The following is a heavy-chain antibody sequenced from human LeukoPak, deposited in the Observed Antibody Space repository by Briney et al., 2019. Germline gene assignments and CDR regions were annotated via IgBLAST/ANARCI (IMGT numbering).Heavy chain of an antibody. CDR1: GFTFDDYA. J-gene: IGHJ5*02. V-gene: IGHV3-23*01. CDR3: AKAQYYDILTGPPGFDP. CDR2: ISGSGGST. D-gene: IGHD3-9*01. Sequence: GGSLRLSCAASGFTFDDYAMHWVRQAPGKGLEWVSAISGSGGSTYYADSVKGRFTISRDNSKNTLYLQMNSLRAEDTAVYYCAKAQYYDILTGPPGFDPWGQGTLVTVSS.